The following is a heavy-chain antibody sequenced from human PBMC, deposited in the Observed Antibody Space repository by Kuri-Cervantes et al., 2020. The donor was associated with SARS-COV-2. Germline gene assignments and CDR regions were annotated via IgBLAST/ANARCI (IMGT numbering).Heavy chain of an antibody. J-gene: IGHJ6*02. Sequence: ESLETSWAGYGGSFSGYYCSWIRQPPGKGVGWGGEINHSGNTNYNPSLKSRVTISVDNSKNQFSLKLSSVTAADTAVYYCASVTNGYYDCGMDVWGQGTTVTVSS. D-gene: IGHD2-8*01. CDR3: ASVTNGYYDCGMDV. CDR1: GGSFSGYY. V-gene: IGHV4-34*01. CDR2: INHSGNT.